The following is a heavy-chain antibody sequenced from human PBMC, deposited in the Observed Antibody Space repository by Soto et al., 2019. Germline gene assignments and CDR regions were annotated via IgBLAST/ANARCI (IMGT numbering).Heavy chain of an antibody. CDR2: ISGGSDDI. D-gene: IGHD3-22*01. V-gene: IGHV3-48*02. Sequence: DVQLVESGGGLVQPGGSLRLSCAASGFTFSSYSMNWVRQAPGKGLEWVSSISGGSDDIYYADSVRGRFIISRDNAKNSLYLEMSSLRDEDTAVYYCAKERYYDSTGYLYYFDYWGQGTLVTVSS. CDR3: AKERYYDSTGYLYYFDY. CDR1: GFTFSSYS. J-gene: IGHJ4*02.